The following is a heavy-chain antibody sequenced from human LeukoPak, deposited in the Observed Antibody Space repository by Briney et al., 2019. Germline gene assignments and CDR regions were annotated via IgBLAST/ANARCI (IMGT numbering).Heavy chain of an antibody. V-gene: IGHV4-4*07. D-gene: IGHD3-10*01. CDR2: IYNRGST. Sequence: SETLSLTCTVSGGSISNDYWSWIRQAAGKELEWIGRIYNRGSTNYNPSLKSRVRISLDKSKKQFSLNLNSVTAADTAVYYCARGGTYGSGRNQHTTLDYWGQGTLVPLSS. CDR3: ARGGTYGSGRNQHTTLDY. CDR1: GGSISNDY. J-gene: IGHJ4*02.